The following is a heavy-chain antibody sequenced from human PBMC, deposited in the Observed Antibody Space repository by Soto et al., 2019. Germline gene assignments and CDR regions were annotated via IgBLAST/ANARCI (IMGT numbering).Heavy chain of an antibody. D-gene: IGHD1-20*01. CDR3: AADSLYNWHEGSPSDY. CDR1: GFTFTSSA. V-gene: IGHV1-58*01. J-gene: IGHJ4*02. CDR2: IVVGSGNT. Sequence: QMQLVQSGPEVKKPGTSVKVSCKASGFTFTSSAVQWVRQARGQRLEWIGWIVVGSGNTNYAQKIQERVTITRDMPPSTAYMEPSSRRSEDTAVYYCAADSLYNWHEGSPSDYRGQGTLVTVS.